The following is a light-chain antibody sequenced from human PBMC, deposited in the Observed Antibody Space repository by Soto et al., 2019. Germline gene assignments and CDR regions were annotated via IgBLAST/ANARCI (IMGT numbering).Light chain of an antibody. Sequence: IQLTQSPSTLSASVGDSVTITCRASQNVSTSLALYQHKPGKAPNLLIYKASTLESGVPSRFSGSGSGTEFTLTISSVQPDDFATYYCQQYKSYPLTFGGGTKVDIK. J-gene: IGKJ4*01. CDR3: QQYKSYPLT. CDR1: QNVSTS. CDR2: KAS. V-gene: IGKV1-5*03.